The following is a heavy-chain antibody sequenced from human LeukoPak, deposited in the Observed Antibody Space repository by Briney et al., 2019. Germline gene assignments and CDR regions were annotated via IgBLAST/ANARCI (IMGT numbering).Heavy chain of an antibody. J-gene: IGHJ4*02. CDR2: IRSKANSYAT. D-gene: IGHD3-10*01. V-gene: IGHV3-73*01. CDR1: GFSSSFSA. CDR3: SSTSAEGFAY. Sequence: GGSLKLSCPASGFSSSFSAIRWVRQASGKGLEWVGRIRSKANSYATAYAASVKGRFTISRDDSKNTAYLQMNSLKTEDTAVYYCSSTSAEGFAYWGQGTLVTVSS.